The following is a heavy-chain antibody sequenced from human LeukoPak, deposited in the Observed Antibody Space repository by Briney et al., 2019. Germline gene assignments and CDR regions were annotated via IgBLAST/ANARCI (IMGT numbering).Heavy chain of an antibody. V-gene: IGHV3-11*01. CDR1: GFTFSDYY. J-gene: IGHJ4*02. D-gene: IGHD6-13*01. Sequence: PGGSLRLSCAASGFTFSDYYMSWFRQAPGKGLEWVSYIGSGGGPIYYADSVKGRFTISRDNAKNSLYLQMNSLRAGDTALYYCARALRDSSWYYEYWGQGTLVTVSS. CDR2: IGSGGGPI. CDR3: ARALRDSSWYYEY.